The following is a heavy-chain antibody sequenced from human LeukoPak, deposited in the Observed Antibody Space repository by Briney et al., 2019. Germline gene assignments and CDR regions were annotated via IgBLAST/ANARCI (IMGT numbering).Heavy chain of an antibody. Sequence: GASVKVPCKASGYIFSSYGISWVRQAPGQGLVWMGIINPSGGSTSYAQKFQGRVTMTRDTSTSTVYMELSSLRSEDTAVYYCARSWIYLPIAEIDYWGQGTLVTVSS. CDR2: INPSGGST. V-gene: IGHV1-46*01. J-gene: IGHJ4*02. CDR3: ARSWIYLPIAEIDY. D-gene: IGHD5-12*01. CDR1: GYIFSSYG.